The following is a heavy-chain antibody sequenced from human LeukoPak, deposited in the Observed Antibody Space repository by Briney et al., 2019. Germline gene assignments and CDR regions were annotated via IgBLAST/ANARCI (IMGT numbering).Heavy chain of an antibody. D-gene: IGHD3-10*01. CDR1: GGSISSSSYY. Sequence: SETLSLTCTVSGGSISSSSYYWGWIRQPPGKGLEWIGSIYYSGSTYYNPSLKSRVTISVDTSKNQFSLKLSSVTAADTAVYYCAREVKGYGSGSYYSHYWGQGTLVTVSS. V-gene: IGHV4-39*07. J-gene: IGHJ4*02. CDR3: AREVKGYGSGSYYSHY. CDR2: IYYSGST.